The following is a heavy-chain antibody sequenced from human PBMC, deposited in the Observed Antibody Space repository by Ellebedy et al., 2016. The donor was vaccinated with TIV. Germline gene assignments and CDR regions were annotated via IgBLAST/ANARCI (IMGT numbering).Heavy chain of an antibody. V-gene: IGHV3-53*01. D-gene: IGHD2-15*01. J-gene: IGHJ4*02. Sequence: GESLKISCAASGFTVSSNYMSWVRQAPGKGLEWVSVIYSGGNTFYADSVKGRFTISRDNSNNTVYLQMNSLRVEDTAVYYCARDRHCVGGRCYSVWGQGTLVTVSS. CDR3: ARDRHCVGGRCYSV. CDR2: IYSGGNT. CDR1: GFTVSSNY.